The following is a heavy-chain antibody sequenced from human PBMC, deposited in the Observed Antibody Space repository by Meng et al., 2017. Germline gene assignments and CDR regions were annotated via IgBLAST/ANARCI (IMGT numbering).Heavy chain of an antibody. CDR2: MNPNSGNT. Sequence: ASVKVSCKASGYTFTGYYMHWVRQAPGQGLEWMGWMNPNSGNTGYAQKFQGRVTMTRNTSISTAYMELSSLRSEDTAVYYCARGSAEYDMDVWGQGTTVTVSS. V-gene: IGHV1-8*02. CDR1: GYTFTGYY. J-gene: IGHJ6*02. CDR3: ARGSAEYDMDV.